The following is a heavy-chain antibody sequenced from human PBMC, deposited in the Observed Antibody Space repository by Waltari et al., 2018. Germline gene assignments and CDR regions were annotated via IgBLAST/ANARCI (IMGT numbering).Heavy chain of an antibody. CDR1: GFTFSSYA. J-gene: IGHJ4*02. CDR2: ISYDGSNK. Sequence: QVQLVESGGGVVQPGRSLRLSCAASGFTFSSYAMHWVRQAPGKGLEWVAVISYDGSNKYYADSVKGRFTISRDNSKNTLYLQMNSLRAEDTAVYYCARDGYSGLGFDYWGQGTLVTVSS. D-gene: IGHD5-12*01. V-gene: IGHV3-30-3*01. CDR3: ARDGYSGLGFDY.